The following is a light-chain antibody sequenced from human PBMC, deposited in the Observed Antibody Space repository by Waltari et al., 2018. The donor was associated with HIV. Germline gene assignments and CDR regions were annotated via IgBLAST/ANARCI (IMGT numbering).Light chain of an antibody. Sequence: DIVLTQSPGSLSLSPGERDTLPCRASQSVSSSYLAWYQQKPGQAPRLLIYGASSRATGIPDRFSGSGAGTDFTLTISRLDPEDFAVYYCQQYGSSPPWTFGQGTKVEIK. CDR3: QQYGSSPPWT. J-gene: IGKJ1*01. V-gene: IGKV3-20*01. CDR2: GAS. CDR1: QSVSSSY.